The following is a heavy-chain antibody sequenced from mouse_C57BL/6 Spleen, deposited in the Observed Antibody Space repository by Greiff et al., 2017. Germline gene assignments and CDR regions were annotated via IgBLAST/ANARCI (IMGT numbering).Heavy chain of an antibody. CDR1: GFTFSSYA. D-gene: IGHD2-4*01. CDR2: ISSGGDYI. V-gene: IGHV5-9-1*02. J-gene: IGHJ3*01. Sequence: EVQGVESGEGLVKPGGSLKLSCAASGFTFSSYAMSWVRQTPEKRLEWVAYISSGGDYIYYADTVKGRFTISRDNARNTLYLQMSSLKSEDTAMYYCTRDQDDSSWFAYWGQGTLVTVSA. CDR3: TRDQDDSSWFAY.